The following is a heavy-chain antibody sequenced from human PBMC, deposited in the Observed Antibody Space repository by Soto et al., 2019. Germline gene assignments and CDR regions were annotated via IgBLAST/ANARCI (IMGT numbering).Heavy chain of an antibody. J-gene: IGHJ4*02. Sequence: SETLSLTCTVSGGSISSSSYYWGWIRQPPGKGLEWIGSIYYSGSTYYNPSLKSRVTISVDTSKNQFSLKLSSVTAADTAVYYCARATRDGHGDFDYWGQATLVTVSS. CDR3: ARATRDGHGDFDY. D-gene: IGHD3-10*01. V-gene: IGHV4-39*01. CDR1: GGSISSSSYY. CDR2: IYYSGST.